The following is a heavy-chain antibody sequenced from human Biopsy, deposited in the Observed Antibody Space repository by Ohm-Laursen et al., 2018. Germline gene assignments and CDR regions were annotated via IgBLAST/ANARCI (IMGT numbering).Heavy chain of an antibody. CDR1: GGTFTNHA. J-gene: IGHJ6*02. CDR3: VAHPSSGFFENNDDFAMDV. V-gene: IGHV1-69*01. D-gene: IGHD6-19*01. Sequence: SSVKVSCKASGGTFTNHAVGWVRQAPGHGLEWMGGIITVSETAGYAERFQGRVTITADVTTTTAYMDLSGLRSEDTAVYYCVAHPSSGFFENNDDFAMDVWGQGTTVIVSS. CDR2: IITVSETA.